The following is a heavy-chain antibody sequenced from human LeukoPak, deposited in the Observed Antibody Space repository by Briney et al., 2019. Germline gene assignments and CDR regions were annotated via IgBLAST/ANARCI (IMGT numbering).Heavy chain of an antibody. Sequence: VASVNVSCKASGYTFTSYGISWVRQAPGQGLEWMGWISAYNGNTNYAQKLQGRVTMTTDTSTSTAYMELRSLRSDDTAVYYCARDYYDSSGHGPYYFDYWGQGTLVTVSS. J-gene: IGHJ4*02. CDR2: ISAYNGNT. V-gene: IGHV1-18*01. D-gene: IGHD3-22*01. CDR1: GYTFTSYG. CDR3: ARDYYDSSGHGPYYFDY.